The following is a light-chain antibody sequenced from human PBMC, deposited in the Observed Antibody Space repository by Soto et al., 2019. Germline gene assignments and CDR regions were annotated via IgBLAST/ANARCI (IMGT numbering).Light chain of an antibody. CDR1: KSDIYTYDY. Sequence: QSALTQPASVSGSPGQSITISCTGTKSDIYTYDYVSWYQQHPGKVPKLIIYDVSRRPSGVSNRFSGSKSGNTASLHISGLQAGDEADYYCSSYRRSNTLVFGPRTKVTVL. V-gene: IGLV2-14*03. CDR2: DVS. CDR3: SSYRRSNTLV. J-gene: IGLJ1*01.